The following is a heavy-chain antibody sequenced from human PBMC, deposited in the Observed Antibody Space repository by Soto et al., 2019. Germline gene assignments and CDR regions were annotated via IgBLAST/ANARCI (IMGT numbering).Heavy chain of an antibody. CDR3: ARDGRAVAVAGTDYYYGMDV. D-gene: IGHD6-19*01. CDR2: ISAYNGNT. Sequence: GASVKVSCKASGYTFTSYGISWVRQAPGQGLEWMGWISAYNGNTEYAQNFQGRVTMTTDTSTSTAYMELRRVRSDDTAVYYCARDGRAVAVAGTDYYYGMDVWGQGTTVTVS. V-gene: IGHV1-18*04. J-gene: IGHJ6*02. CDR1: GYTFTSYG.